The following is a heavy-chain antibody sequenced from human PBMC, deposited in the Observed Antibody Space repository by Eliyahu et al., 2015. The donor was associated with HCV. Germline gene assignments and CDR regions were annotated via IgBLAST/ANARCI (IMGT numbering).Heavy chain of an antibody. J-gene: IGHJ4*02. Sequence: QVQLQQWGAGLLKPSETLSLTCAVYGGSFSGYYWSWIRQPPGKGLEWIGEINHSGSTNYNPSLKSRVTISVDTSKNQFSLKLSSVTAADTAVYYCARGRIFGVVIIAYYFDYWGQGTLVTVSS. CDR2: INHSGST. CDR1: GGSFSGYY. CDR3: ARGRIFGVVIIAYYFDY. V-gene: IGHV4-34*01. D-gene: IGHD3-3*01.